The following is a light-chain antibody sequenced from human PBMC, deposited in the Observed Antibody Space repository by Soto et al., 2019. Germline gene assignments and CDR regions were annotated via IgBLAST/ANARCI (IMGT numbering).Light chain of an antibody. CDR2: GAS. CDR1: QSVSSGY. V-gene: IGKV3-20*01. Sequence: EIVLTQSPGTLSLSPGERATLSCRASQSVSSGYLTWYQQKPGQAPRRLIFGASRRATGIPDRFSGSGSGTDFTLTISSLQPEDFATYYCQQSFSTTWTFGHGTKVDIK. CDR3: QQSFSTTWT. J-gene: IGKJ1*01.